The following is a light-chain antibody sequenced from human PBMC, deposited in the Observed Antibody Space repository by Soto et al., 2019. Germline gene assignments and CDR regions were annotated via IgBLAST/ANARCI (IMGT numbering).Light chain of an antibody. CDR2: GNR. Sequence: QAVLTQPPSVSGAPGQRVTLSCTGNTSNLGAGYDVHWYQQLPGAAPKLVIFGNRNRPSGVPERFSGSKSGTSASLAITGLQAEDEAEYYCQAYDYSLTASVFGGGTKLTVL. CDR3: QAYDYSLTASV. J-gene: IGLJ3*02. CDR1: TSNLGAGYD. V-gene: IGLV1-40*01.